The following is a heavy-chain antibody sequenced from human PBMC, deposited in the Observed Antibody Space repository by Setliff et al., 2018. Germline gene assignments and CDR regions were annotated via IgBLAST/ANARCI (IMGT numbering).Heavy chain of an antibody. CDR3: AREKADYSDSGGYYGGFYFDS. Sequence: SETLSLTCTVPGGSIRNYFWGWIRQPAGKGLEWIGRIYTSGGVDYNTSLRSRVTISVDTSKDQFSLKLSSVTAADTAVYYCAREKADYSDSGGYYGGFYFDSWGQGALVTVSS. J-gene: IGHJ4*02. CDR2: IYTSGGV. CDR1: GGSIRNYF. V-gene: IGHV4-4*07. D-gene: IGHD3-22*01.